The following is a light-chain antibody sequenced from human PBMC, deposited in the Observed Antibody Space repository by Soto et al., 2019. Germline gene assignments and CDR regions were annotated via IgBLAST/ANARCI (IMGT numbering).Light chain of an antibody. CDR2: AAS. V-gene: IGKV1-39*01. CDR1: QSISNH. CDR3: QQTYSTPIT. J-gene: IGKJ1*01. Sequence: DIQMTQSPSSLSASVEDRVIITCRASQSISNHLNWYQQKPGKAPKLLIYAASSLQSGVPSRFSGSGSGTDFTLTISSLQPEDFVTYYCQQTYSTPITFGQGTKVDIK.